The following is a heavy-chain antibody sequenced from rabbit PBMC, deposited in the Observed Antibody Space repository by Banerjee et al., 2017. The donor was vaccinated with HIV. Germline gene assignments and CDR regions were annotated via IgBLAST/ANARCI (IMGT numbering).Heavy chain of an antibody. J-gene: IGHJ4*01. CDR1: GFDFSSSYW. CDR2: IATGDGIT. CDR3: ARGKTYAGYGYAYYFNL. D-gene: IGHD6-1*01. V-gene: IGHV1S43*01. Sequence: QSLEETGGGLVQPGGSLTLSCKASGFDFSSSYWMCWVRQAPGKGLEWIGCIATGDGITYYTSWLNGPFTISTDNAQNTVDLQMNSLTAADTATYFCARGKTYAGYGYAYYFNLWGPGTLVTVS.